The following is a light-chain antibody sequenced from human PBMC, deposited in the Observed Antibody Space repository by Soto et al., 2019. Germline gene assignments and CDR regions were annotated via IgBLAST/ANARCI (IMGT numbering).Light chain of an antibody. Sequence: EIVMTQSPATLSVSAGERVTLSCRASQSVSSNLAWYQQKPGQAPRLLIYGASTRATGIPARFSGSGSGTDFTPTISSLQSEDFAVYYCQQYHNWPPLTFGGATKVEIK. V-gene: IGKV3D-15*01. CDR2: GAS. CDR1: QSVSSN. J-gene: IGKJ4*01. CDR3: QQYHNWPPLT.